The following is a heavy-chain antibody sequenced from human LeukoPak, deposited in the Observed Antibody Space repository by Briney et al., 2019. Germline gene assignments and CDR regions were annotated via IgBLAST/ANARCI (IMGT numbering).Heavy chain of an antibody. CDR1: GYTFTSYY. Sequence: ASVKVSCKASGYTFTSYYMHWVRQAPGQGLEWMGWINPNSGGTNYAQKFQGRVTMTRDTSISTAYMELSRLRSDDTTVYYCARSPSQEFNMDTAMALDYWGQGTLVTVSS. CDR3: ARSPSQEFNMDTAMALDY. V-gene: IGHV1-2*02. J-gene: IGHJ4*02. D-gene: IGHD5-18*01. CDR2: INPNSGGT.